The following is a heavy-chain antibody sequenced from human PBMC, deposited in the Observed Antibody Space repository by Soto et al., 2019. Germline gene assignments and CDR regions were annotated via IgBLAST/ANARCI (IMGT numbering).Heavy chain of an antibody. J-gene: IGHJ3*01. V-gene: IGHV3-33*01. CDR3: AREADAFDF. CDR2: MWDDGSYS. Sequence: QVLLLESGGGVVQPGTSLRLSCAASGFTFRKHVMHWVRQSPDKGLEWMADMWDDGSYSYQADSVRGRFTFSRDNSKNTVYVQMNDLRPEDTAVYYCAREADAFDFWGQGTMVIVSS. CDR1: GFTFRKHV.